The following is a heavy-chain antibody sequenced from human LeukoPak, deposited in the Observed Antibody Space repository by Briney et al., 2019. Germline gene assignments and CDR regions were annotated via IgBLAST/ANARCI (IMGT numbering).Heavy chain of an antibody. CDR2: INHSGST. J-gene: IGHJ4*02. D-gene: IGHD1-26*01. CDR3: ASSVGATRRNPRRRDFVY. Sequence: PSETLSLTCAVYGGSFSGYYWSWIRQPPGKGLEWIGEINHSGSTNYNPSLKSRVTISVDTSKNQSSLKLSSVTAADTAVYYCASSVGATRRNPRRRDFVYWGQGTLVTVSS. CDR1: GGSFSGYY. V-gene: IGHV4-34*01.